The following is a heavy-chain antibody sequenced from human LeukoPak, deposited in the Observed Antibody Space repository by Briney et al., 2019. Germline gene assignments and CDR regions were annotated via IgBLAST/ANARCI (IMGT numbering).Heavy chain of an antibody. V-gene: IGHV3-23*01. CDR1: GFTFSSYT. Sequence: PGGSLRLSCAASGFTFSSYTMSWVRQAPGKGLEWVAAIFGNGDYTYYADSVKGRFTVSRDNSKNTLYLQMHSLRAEDTAVYRCAKAYFDILTGYYFGAFDIWGQGTMVTVSS. CDR2: IFGNGDYT. D-gene: IGHD3-9*01. CDR3: AKAYFDILTGYYFGAFDI. J-gene: IGHJ3*02.